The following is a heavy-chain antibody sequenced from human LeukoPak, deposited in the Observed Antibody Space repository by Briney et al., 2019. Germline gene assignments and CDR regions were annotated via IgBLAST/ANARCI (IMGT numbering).Heavy chain of an antibody. J-gene: IGHJ4*02. CDR3: AKLVVPAAILDY. V-gene: IGHV3-30*02. CDR2: IRYVGSNK. Sequence: GGSLRLSCAASGFTFSSYGMHWVRQAPGKGLEWVAFIRYVGSNKYYADSVKGRFTISRDNSKNTLYLQMNSLRAEDTAVYYCAKLVVPAAILDYWGQGTLVTVSS. D-gene: IGHD2-2*02. CDR1: GFTFSSYG.